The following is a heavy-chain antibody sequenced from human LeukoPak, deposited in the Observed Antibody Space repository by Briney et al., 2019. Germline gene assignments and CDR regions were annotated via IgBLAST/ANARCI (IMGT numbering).Heavy chain of an antibody. D-gene: IGHD3-16*02. V-gene: IGHV3-74*01. J-gene: IGHJ1*01. CDR2: IKSDGST. CDR1: GFTFSTYW. Sequence: PGGSLRLSCAASGFTFSTYWMHWVRQAPGKGLVWVSRIKSDGSTNYADSVKGRFTISRDNAKNTVSLQMNSLRPEDTGVYYCARAPSEIGSYHPEYFRHWGQGTLVTVSS. CDR3: ARAPSEIGSYHPEYFRH.